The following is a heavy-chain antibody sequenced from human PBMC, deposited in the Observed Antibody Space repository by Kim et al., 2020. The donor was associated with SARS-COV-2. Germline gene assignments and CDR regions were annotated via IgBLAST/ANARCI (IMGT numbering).Heavy chain of an antibody. Sequence: YADSGKGRFSIARDNAKSTMYLQMNSLRAEDTAVYYCARERGGSSCYSDSWGPGTLVTVSS. J-gene: IGHJ4*02. D-gene: IGHD3-10*01. CDR3: ARERGGSSCYSDS. V-gene: IGHV3-33*01.